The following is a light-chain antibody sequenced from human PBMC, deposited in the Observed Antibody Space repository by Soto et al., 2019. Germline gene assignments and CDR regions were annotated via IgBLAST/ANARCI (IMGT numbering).Light chain of an antibody. CDR1: QSVSSN. J-gene: IGKJ5*01. Sequence: EIVMTQSPATLSVSPGERATLSCRASQSVSSNLAWYQQKPGQAPRLLIYGVSTRATGVPARFSGSGSGTEFTLTIDSLQSEDFAVYYCQQSSDWPPITFGQGTRLEIK. CDR2: GVS. CDR3: QQSSDWPPIT. V-gene: IGKV3-15*01.